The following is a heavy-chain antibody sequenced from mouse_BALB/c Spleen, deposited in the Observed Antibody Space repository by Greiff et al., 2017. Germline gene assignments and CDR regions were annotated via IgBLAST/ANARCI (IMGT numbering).Heavy chain of an antibody. J-gene: IGHJ1*01. V-gene: IGHV6-6*02. D-gene: IGHD1-1*01. CDR2: IRLKSNNYAT. Sequence: EVMLVESGGGLVKPGGSLKLSCAASGFTFSSYTMSWVRQTPEKRLEWVAEIRLKSNNYATHYAESVKGRFTISRDDSKSSVYLQMNNLRAEDTGIYYCTRFLITTVVGRDWYFDVWGAGTTVTVSS. CDR3: TRFLITTVVGRDWYFDV. CDR1: GFTFSSYT.